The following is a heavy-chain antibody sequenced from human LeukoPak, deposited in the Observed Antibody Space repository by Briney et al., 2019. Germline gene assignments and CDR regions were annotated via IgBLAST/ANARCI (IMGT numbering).Heavy chain of an antibody. CDR3: ASSTASTGYCSSTSCYLEWGY. CDR2: IYYSGST. Sequence: SETLSLTCTVSGGSISSSSYYWGWIRQPPGKGLERIGSIYYSGSTYYNPSLKSRVTISVDTSKNQFSLKLSSVTAADTAVYYCASSTASTGYCSSTSCYLEWGYWGQGTLVTVSS. V-gene: IGHV4-39*01. CDR1: GGSISSSSYY. D-gene: IGHD2-2*01. J-gene: IGHJ4*02.